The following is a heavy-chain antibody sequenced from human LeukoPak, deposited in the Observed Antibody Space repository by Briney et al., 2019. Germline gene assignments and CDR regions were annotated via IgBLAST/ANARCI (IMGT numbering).Heavy chain of an antibody. V-gene: IGHV3-74*01. D-gene: IGHD6-19*01. CDR1: GFTFSKYW. CDR2: INTDGTVT. Sequence: TGGSQRLSCAASGFTFSKYWMLWVRQAPGKGLESVSRINTDGTVTTYADSVKGRFTVSRDNADNTMFLQMNSARDEDTAVYYCATKQWLAPPPDSWGQGTPVTVSS. J-gene: IGHJ4*02. CDR3: ATKQWLAPPPDS.